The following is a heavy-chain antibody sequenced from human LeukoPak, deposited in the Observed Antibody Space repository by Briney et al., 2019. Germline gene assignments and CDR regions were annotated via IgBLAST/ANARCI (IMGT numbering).Heavy chain of an antibody. CDR3: LRDLSGITTTSRGDDY. CDR1: GYTFTGYY. V-gene: IGHV1-2*06. J-gene: IGHJ4*02. Sequence: SVKVSCKASGYTFTGYYMYWVRQAPGQGLEWMGRINPNNGDTNYAQKFQGRVTMTMHTSINIAYMELSRLRSDDTAMYYCLRDLSGITTTSRGDDYWGQGTLVTVSS. CDR2: INPNNGDT. D-gene: IGHD1-20*01.